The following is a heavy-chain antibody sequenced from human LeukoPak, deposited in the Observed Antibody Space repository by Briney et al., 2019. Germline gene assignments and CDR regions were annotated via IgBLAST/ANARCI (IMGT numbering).Heavy chain of an antibody. J-gene: IGHJ5*02. CDR1: GGSFSGYY. V-gene: IGHV4-34*01. D-gene: IGHD3-10*01. CDR3: ARVGGGSGSYYRYNWFDP. Sequence: PSETLSLTCAVYGGSFSGYYWSWIRQPPGKGLEWIGEINHSGSTNYNPSLKSRVTISVDTPKNQFSLKLSSVTAADTAVYYCARVGGGSGSYYRYNWFDPWGQGTLVTVSS. CDR2: INHSGST.